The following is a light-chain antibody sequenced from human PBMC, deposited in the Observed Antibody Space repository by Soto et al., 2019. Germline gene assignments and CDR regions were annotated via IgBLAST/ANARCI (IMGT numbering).Light chain of an antibody. V-gene: IGLV2-23*01. CDR1: SSDVGSYNL. J-gene: IGLJ2*01. CDR3: CSYAGSVV. Sequence: QSVLTQPASVSGSPGQSLTISCTGTSSDVGSYNLVSWYQQHPGKAPKLMIYEGSKRPSGVSNRFSGSKSGNKASLTISGLQAEDEADYYCCSYAGSVVFGGGTKVTVL. CDR2: EGS.